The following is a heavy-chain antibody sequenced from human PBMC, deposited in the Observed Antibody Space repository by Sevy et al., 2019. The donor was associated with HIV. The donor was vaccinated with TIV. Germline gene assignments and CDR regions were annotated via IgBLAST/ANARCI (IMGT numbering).Heavy chain of an antibody. CDR3: ARERGEWLDAFDM. J-gene: IGHJ3*02. V-gene: IGHV1-69*13. CDR1: GGTFSSYA. D-gene: IGHD3-16*01. Sequence: ASVKVSCKASGGTFSSYAISWVRQAPGQGLEWMGGIIPIFGTANYAQKFQGRVAITADESTSTAYMELSSLRSEDTAVYYCARERGEWLDAFDMWGQGTMVTVSS. CDR2: IIPIFGTA.